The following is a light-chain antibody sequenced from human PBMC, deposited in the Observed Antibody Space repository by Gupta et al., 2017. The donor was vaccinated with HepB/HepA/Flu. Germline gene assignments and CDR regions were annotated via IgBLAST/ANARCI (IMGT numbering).Light chain of an antibody. CDR3: QQYSHLWT. J-gene: IGKJ1*01. Sequence: EIVMTQSPATLSVPPGERATLSCRASQSVSSNLAWYQRRPGQAPRLLIYDASTRATGIPARFSGSGSGTDFTLTISSLQSEDFAVYYCQQYSHLWTFGQGTKVEIK. CDR2: DAS. CDR1: QSVSSN. V-gene: IGKV3-15*01.